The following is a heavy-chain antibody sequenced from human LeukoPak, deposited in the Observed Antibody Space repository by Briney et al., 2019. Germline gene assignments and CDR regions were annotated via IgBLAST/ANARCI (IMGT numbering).Heavy chain of an antibody. D-gene: IGHD4-17*01. CDR3: ARDTAPSRWFDP. CDR2: IYTSGST. J-gene: IGHJ5*02. CDR1: GGSISSGSYY. V-gene: IGHV4-61*02. Sequence: SETLSLTCTVSGGSISSGSYYWSWIRQPAGKGLEWIGRIYTSGSTNYNPSLKSRVTISVDTSKNQFSLKLGSVTAADTAVYYCARDTAPSRWFDPWGQGTLVTVSS.